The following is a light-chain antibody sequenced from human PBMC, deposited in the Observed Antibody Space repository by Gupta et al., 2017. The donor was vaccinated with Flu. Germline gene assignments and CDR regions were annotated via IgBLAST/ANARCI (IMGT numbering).Light chain of an antibody. Sequence: SVLTQPPSASGAPGQRVTISCSGSTAHIGSNFVFLYHQPTGTAPNLLMYRNGRRLAGVPTRFSASKSGTSASVATSGLRAEEEADYYCATWDDSRSEWVFGGGTKLTVL. CDR1: TAHIGSNF. V-gene: IGLV1-47*01. J-gene: IGLJ3*02. CDR2: RNG. CDR3: ATWDDSRSEWV.